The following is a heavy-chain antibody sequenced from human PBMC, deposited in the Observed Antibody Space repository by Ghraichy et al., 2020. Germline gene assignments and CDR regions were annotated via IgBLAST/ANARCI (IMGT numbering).Heavy chain of an antibody. CDR1: GFTFSDYW. Sequence: GGSLRLSCVASGFTFSDYWMSWVRQAPGNGLEWVANTKQDGREKLYVDSVKGRFIISRDNRKNSLYLQMNSLRAEDTAVYYCARSTKEDDYTSYYRWFDPWGQGTLVTVSS. CDR2: TKQDGREK. J-gene: IGHJ5*02. CDR3: ARSTKEDDYTSYYRWFDP. V-gene: IGHV3-7*01. D-gene: IGHD4-11*01.